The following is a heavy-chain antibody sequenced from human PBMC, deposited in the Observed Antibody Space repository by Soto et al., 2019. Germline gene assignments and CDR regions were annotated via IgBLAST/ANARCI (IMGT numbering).Heavy chain of an antibody. Sequence: NPSETLSLTCTVSGGSISSYYWSWIRQPAGKGLEWIGRIYTSGSTNYNPSLKSRVTMSVDTSKNQFSLKLSSVTAADTAVYYCARDLRDQWLVYYYYGMDVWGQGTTVTVSS. V-gene: IGHV4-4*07. CDR3: ARDLRDQWLVYYYYGMDV. CDR2: IYTSGST. J-gene: IGHJ6*02. D-gene: IGHD6-19*01. CDR1: GGSISSYY.